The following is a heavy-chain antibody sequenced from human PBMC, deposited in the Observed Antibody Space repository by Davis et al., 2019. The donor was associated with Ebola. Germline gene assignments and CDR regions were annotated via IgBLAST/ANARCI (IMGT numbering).Heavy chain of an antibody. CDR2: ISSSSSYI. D-gene: IGHD6-6*01. CDR1: GFTFSSYS. Sequence: GESLKISCAASGFTFSSYSMNWVRQAPGKGLEWVSSISSSSSYIYYADSVKGRFTISRDNAKNTLYLQMNSLRAEDTAVYYCARVWGWDSSSFEDYWGQGTLVTVSS. CDR3: ARVWGWDSSSFEDY. J-gene: IGHJ4*02. V-gene: IGHV3-21*01.